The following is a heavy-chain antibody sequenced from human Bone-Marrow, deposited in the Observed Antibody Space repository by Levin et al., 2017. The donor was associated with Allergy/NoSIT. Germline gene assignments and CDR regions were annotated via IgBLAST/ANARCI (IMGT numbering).Heavy chain of an antibody. J-gene: IGHJ3*01. Sequence: GGSLRLSCSGSPFNFTGYAMTWVRQAPGKGLEWVSSISGSGRSTYYRDSVKGRFTISRDSSKHTVYLEMDSLSAGDTAIYFCAKSRGSRAYHALDLWGQGTVVSVSS. CDR3: AKSRGSRAYHALDL. CDR1: PFNFTGYA. D-gene: IGHD6-13*01. V-gene: IGHV3-23*01. CDR2: ISGSGRST.